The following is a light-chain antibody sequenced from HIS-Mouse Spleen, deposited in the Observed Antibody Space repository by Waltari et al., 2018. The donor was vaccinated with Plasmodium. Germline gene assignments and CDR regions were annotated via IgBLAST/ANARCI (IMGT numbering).Light chain of an antibody. CDR3: SSYAGSNNFV. V-gene: IGLV2-8*01. J-gene: IGLJ1*01. Sequence: QSALTQPPSASGSPGQSVTISRTGTISNVGGYNYVSWYQQHPGKAPKRMIYEVSKRPSGVPDRFSGSKSGNTASLTVSGLQAEDEADYYCSSYAGSNNFVFGTGTKVTVL. CDR1: ISNVGGYNY. CDR2: EVS.